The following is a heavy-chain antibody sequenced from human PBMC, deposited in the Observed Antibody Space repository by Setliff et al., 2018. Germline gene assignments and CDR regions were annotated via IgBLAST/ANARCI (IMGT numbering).Heavy chain of an antibody. J-gene: IGHJ4*02. CDR3: ARGYCDGIGCPAPLYYFDS. Sequence: ASVKVSCKASGYTFTSYQMHWVRQAPGQGLEWMGIINPSGGSTNFAQNFQGRLTMTRDTSTSTAYMDLRSLRSDDMAVYYCARGYCDGIGCPAPLYYFDSWGQGTLVTVSS. CDR2: INPSGGST. V-gene: IGHV1-46*01. CDR1: GYTFTSYQ. D-gene: IGHD2-21*01.